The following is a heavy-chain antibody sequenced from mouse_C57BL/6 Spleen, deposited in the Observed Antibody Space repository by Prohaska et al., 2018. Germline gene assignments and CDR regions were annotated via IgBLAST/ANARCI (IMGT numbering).Heavy chain of an antibody. J-gene: IGHJ3*01. CDR1: GYTFTSYW. CDR3: ARGGVYYDYDGWFAY. D-gene: IGHD2-4*01. CDR2: IHPNSGST. Sequence: QVQLQQPGAELVKPGASVKLSCKASGYTFTSYWMHWVKQRPGQGLEWIGMIHPNSGSTNYNEKFKSKATLTVDKSSSTAYMQLSSLTSEDSAVYYCARGGVYYDYDGWFAYWGQGTLVTVSA. V-gene: IGHV1-64*01.